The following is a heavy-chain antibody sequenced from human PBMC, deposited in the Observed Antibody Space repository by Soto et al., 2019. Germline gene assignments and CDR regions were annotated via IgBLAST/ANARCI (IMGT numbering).Heavy chain of an antibody. CDR3: ARTKGGATCFGD. CDR1: GFTFSSYS. V-gene: IGHV3-21*01. D-gene: IGHD1-26*01. Sequence: EVQLVESGGGLVKPGGSLRLSCAASGFTFSSYSMNWVRQAPGKGLEWVSSISSSSSYIYYADSVKGRFTISRDNAKKSLCLERNGLRAEDTAVYYCARTKGGATCFGDWGQGTLVSVSS. CDR2: ISSSSSYI. J-gene: IGHJ4*02.